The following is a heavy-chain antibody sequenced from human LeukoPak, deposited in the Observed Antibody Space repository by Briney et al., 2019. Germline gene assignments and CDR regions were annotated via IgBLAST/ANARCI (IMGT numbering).Heavy chain of an antibody. Sequence: PSETLSLTCTVSGGSISSSSYYWGWIRQPPGKGLEWIGYIYYSGSTNYNPSLKSRVTISVDTSKNQFSLKLSSVTAADTAVYYCARVGGSYPFDYWGQGTLVTVSS. CDR2: IYYSGST. J-gene: IGHJ4*02. D-gene: IGHD1-26*01. CDR3: ARVGGSYPFDY. CDR1: GGSISSSSYY. V-gene: IGHV4-61*05.